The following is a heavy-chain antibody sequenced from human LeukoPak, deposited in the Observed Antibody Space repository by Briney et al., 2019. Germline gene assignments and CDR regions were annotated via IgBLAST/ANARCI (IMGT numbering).Heavy chain of an antibody. CDR3: ARHYAPHYGSGNYYDLGAFDI. Sequence: PSETLSLTCTVSGGSISSYYWSWIRQPPGKGLEWIGYIYYSGSTNYNPSLKSRVTISVDASKNQFSLKLSSVTAADTAVYYCARHYAPHYGSGNYYDLGAFDIWGQGTMVTVSS. J-gene: IGHJ3*02. CDR2: IYYSGST. CDR1: GGSISSYY. D-gene: IGHD3-10*01. V-gene: IGHV4-59*08.